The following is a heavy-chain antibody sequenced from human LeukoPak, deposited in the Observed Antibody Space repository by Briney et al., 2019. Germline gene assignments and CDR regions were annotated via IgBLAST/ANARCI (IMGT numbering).Heavy chain of an antibody. CDR3: ARGGWLQLRRFDY. V-gene: IGHV1-69*13. CDR2: IIPIFGTA. CDR1: GYTFTSYG. J-gene: IGHJ4*02. D-gene: IGHD5-24*01. Sequence: ASVKVSCKASGYTFTSYGISWVRQAPGQGLEWMGGIIPIFGTADYAQKFQGRVTVTADESTSTAYMELSSLRSEDTAVYYCARGGWLQLRRFDYWGQGTLVTVSS.